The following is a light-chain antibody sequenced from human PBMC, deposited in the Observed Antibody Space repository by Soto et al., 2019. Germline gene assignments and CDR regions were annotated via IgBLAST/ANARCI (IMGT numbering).Light chain of an antibody. CDR1: QSVSDQ. Sequence: EIVLTQSPATLCLSPGERATLSCRTSQSVSDQLAWFQQKPGQAPRLLIYDASNRATGIPARFSGSGYGTDFTLTISSLEPEDVAVYYCQQRRNWPWLTFGGGPNVEI. J-gene: IGKJ4*01. CDR2: DAS. CDR3: QQRRNWPWLT. V-gene: IGKV3-11*01.